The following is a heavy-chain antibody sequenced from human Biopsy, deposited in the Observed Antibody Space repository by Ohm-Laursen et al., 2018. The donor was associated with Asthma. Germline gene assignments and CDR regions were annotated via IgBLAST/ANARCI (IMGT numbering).Heavy chain of an antibody. V-gene: IGHV1-69*13. Sequence: SVKVSCKVPGGTFSNFAISWVRQAPGQGLEWLGGIMTVFGTTNYAQKFQGRVTITADESTSTAYMEVTSLRSEDTAIYYCARCQVGYSSDWSLLLKKIYYSGMDVWGQGTAVTVSS. J-gene: IGHJ6*02. CDR2: IMTVFGTT. D-gene: IGHD6-19*01. CDR1: GGTFSNFA. CDR3: ARCQVGYSSDWSLLLKKIYYSGMDV.